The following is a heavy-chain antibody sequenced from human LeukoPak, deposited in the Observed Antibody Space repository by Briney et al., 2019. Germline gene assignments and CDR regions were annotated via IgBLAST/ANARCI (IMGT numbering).Heavy chain of an antibody. CDR3: ARDHEYYYGSGSYYPGGCDY. D-gene: IGHD3-10*01. J-gene: IGHJ4*02. CDR1: GYTFTSYY. CDR2: INPSGGST. Sequence: ASVKVSCKASGYTFTSYYMHWVRQAPGQGLEWMGIINPSGGSTSYAQKFQGRVTMTRDTSTSTAYMELSSLRSEDTAVYYCARDHEYYYGSGSYYPGGCDYWGQGTLVTVSS. V-gene: IGHV1-46*01.